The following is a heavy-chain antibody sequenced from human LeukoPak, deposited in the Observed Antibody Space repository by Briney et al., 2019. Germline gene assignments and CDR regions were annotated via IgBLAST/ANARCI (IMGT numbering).Heavy chain of an antibody. V-gene: IGHV3-23*01. CDR3: AKDRGDGKYSYVFFFVGFFFS. Sequence: GGSLRLSCAASGFTFSSYAMSWVRQAPGKGLEWVSAISGSGGSTYYADSVKGRFTISRDNSKNTLYLQMNSLRAEDTAVYYCAKDRGDGKYSYVFFFVGFFFSWGQGPLVTVSS. D-gene: IGHD3/OR15-3a*01. J-gene: IGHJ5*02. CDR2: ISGSGGST. CDR1: GFTFSSYA.